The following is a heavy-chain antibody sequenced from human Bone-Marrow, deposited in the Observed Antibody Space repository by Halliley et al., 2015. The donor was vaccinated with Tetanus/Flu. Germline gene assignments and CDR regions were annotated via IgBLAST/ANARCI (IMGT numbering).Heavy chain of an antibody. CDR2: ISSDTSNR. V-gene: IGHV3-30*18. CDR3: AKDVTTFGELILTPFHY. CDR1: GFTLSSNG. Sequence: LRLSCAASGFTLSSNGIHWVRQAPGKGLAWVASISSDTSNRFYADSVKGRFTISRDNSKNMVYLQMNSLKGEDTAVYYCAKDVTTFGELILTPFHYWGQGTLVTVSA. D-gene: IGHD3-3*01. J-gene: IGHJ4*02.